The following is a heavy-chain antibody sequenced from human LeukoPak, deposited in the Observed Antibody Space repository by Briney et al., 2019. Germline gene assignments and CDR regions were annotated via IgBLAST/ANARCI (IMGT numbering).Heavy chain of an antibody. Sequence: PSETLSLTCTVSGGSISSSSYYWGWVRQPPGKGLEWIGSIYYIGSTYYNPSLKSRVTISVDTSKNQFSLKLSSVTAADTAVYYCARRPYDYVWGSYRQGEHAFDIWGQGTMVTVSS. CDR3: ARRPYDYVWGSYRQGEHAFDI. CDR1: GGSISSSSYY. V-gene: IGHV4-39*01. CDR2: IYYIGST. J-gene: IGHJ3*02. D-gene: IGHD3-16*02.